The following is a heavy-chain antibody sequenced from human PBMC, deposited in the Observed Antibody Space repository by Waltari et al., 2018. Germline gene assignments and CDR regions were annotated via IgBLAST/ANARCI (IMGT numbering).Heavy chain of an antibody. CDR2: ISGSGGST. CDR3: AKDYSSADYYGSGSYYEVLDY. CDR1: GFTFSSYA. Sequence: EVQLLESGGGLVQPGGSLRLSCAASGFTFSSYAMSWVRQAPGQGLGRVSAISGSGGSTYYADSVKGRFTISRDNSKNTLYLQMNSLRAEDTAVYYCAKDYSSADYYGSGSYYEVLDYWGQGTLVTVSS. D-gene: IGHD3-10*01. V-gene: IGHV3-23*01. J-gene: IGHJ4*02.